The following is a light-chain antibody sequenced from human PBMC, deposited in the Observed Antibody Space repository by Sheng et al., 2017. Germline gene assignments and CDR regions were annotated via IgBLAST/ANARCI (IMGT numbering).Light chain of an antibody. CDR1: QSVSSY. CDR3: QQHAESPET. Sequence: EIVLTQSPATLSLSPGERATLSCRASQSVSSYLAWYQQKPGQAPRLLIYDASSRATGIPDRFSGSGSGTDFTLTINRLEPEDFAVYYCQQHAESPETFGQGTRVEVK. V-gene: IGKV3-11*01. CDR2: DAS. J-gene: IGKJ1*01.